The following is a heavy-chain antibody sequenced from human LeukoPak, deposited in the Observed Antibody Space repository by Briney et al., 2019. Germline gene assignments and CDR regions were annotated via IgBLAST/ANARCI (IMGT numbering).Heavy chain of an antibody. J-gene: IGHJ3*02. CDR1: GGSFSGYY. Sequence: SETLSLTCALYGGSFSGYYWSWIRQPPGKGLEWIGEINHSGSTNYNPSLKSRVTISVDTSTNQFSLKRSSVTAADTAVYYCARVGYCSGGSCTLSFDIWGQGTMVTVSS. V-gene: IGHV4-34*01. CDR2: INHSGST. CDR3: ARVGYCSGGSCTLSFDI. D-gene: IGHD2-15*01.